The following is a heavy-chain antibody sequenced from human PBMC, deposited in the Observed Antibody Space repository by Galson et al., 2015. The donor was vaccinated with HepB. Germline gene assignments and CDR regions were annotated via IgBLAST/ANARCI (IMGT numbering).Heavy chain of an antibody. D-gene: IGHD1-7*01. Sequence: SVKVSCKASGYTFPGYNIHWVRQAPGQGLEWMGLMNPNTGGTDYAQKFQGRVTMTRDTSISTAYMEVSRLTSDDTAVYYCARGGYLYYSGTYMGAYWGQGTLVTVSS. V-gene: IGHV1-2*06. CDR3: ARGGYLYYSGTYMGAY. CDR2: MNPNTGGT. CDR1: GYTFPGYN. J-gene: IGHJ4*02.